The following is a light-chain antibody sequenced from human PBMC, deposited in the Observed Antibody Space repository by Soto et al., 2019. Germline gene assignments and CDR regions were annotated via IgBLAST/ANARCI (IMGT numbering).Light chain of an antibody. J-gene: IGKJ2*01. V-gene: IGKV4-1*01. CDR2: WAS. CDR3: QQYYSTPYT. Sequence: DIVMTQSPGSLAVSLGERATINCKSSQRVLYSANNKNYLAWFQQKPGQPPKLLFYWASTRESGVPDRFSGSGSGTDFTLTISSLQAEDVAVYYCQQYYSTPYTFGQGSKLEIK. CDR1: QRVLYSANNKNY.